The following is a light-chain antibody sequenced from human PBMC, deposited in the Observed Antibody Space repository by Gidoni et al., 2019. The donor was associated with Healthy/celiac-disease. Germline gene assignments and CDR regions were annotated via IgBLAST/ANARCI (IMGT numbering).Light chain of an antibody. CDR2: DAS. J-gene: IGKJ1*01. CDR3: QQYNSYPRT. Sequence: IRMPSSPSSFSESTGDRVTITCRASQGISSYLAWYQQKPGKAPKLLIYDASTLQSGVPSRFSGSGSGTDFTLTISCLQSEDFATYYCQQYNSYPRTFGQGTKVEIK. CDR1: QGISSY. V-gene: IGKV1-8*01.